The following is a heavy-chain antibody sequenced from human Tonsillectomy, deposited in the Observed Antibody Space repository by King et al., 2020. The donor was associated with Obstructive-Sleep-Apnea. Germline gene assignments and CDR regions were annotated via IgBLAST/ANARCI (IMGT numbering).Heavy chain of an antibody. CDR3: ATRRCRGWCMLYTELWY. J-gene: IGHJ4*02. CDR1: GYTLTELA. Sequence: VQLVQSGAEVKKPGASVKVSCKVSGYTLTELAMHWVRQAPGKGFEWMGGFDPEDGETIYAQKFQGRVTMTEDTSTDTAYMELSSLRSEDTAVYYCATRRCRGWCMLYTELWYWGQGTLVTVSS. V-gene: IGHV1-24*01. D-gene: IGHD2-8*01. CDR2: FDPEDGET.